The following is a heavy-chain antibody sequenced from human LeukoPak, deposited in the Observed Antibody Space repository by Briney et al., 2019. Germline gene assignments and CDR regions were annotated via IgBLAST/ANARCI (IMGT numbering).Heavy chain of an antibody. V-gene: IGHV4-59*05. Sequence: SETLSLTCAVSGGSFSGYYWTWIRQPPGKGLEWIGSIYYSGSTYYNPSLKSRVTISVDTSKNQFSLKLSSVTAADTAVYYCARGVVVPAADYYYYGMDVWGQGTTVTVSS. J-gene: IGHJ6*02. D-gene: IGHD2-2*01. CDR3: ARGVVVPAADYYYYGMDV. CDR2: IYYSGST. CDR1: GGSFSGYY.